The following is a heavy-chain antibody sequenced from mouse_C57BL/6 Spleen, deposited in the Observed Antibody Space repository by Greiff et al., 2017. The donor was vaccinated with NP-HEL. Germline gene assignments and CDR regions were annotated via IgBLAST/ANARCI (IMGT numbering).Heavy chain of an antibody. Sequence: QVQLQQPGAELVKPGASVKMSCKASGYTFTSYWITWVKQRPGQGLEWIGDIYPGSGSTNYNEKFKSKATLTVDTSSSTAYMQLSSLTSEDSAVYYGARSWTVVAEDWYCDVWGTGTTVTVSS. CDR1: GYTFTSYW. D-gene: IGHD1-1*01. V-gene: IGHV1-55*01. J-gene: IGHJ1*03. CDR2: IYPGSGST. CDR3: ARSWTVVAEDWYCDV.